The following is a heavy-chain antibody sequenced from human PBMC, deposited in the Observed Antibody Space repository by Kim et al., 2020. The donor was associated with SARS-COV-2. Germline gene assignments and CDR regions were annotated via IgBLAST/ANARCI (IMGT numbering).Heavy chain of an antibody. CDR1: GFTFSSYG. J-gene: IGHJ6*02. V-gene: IGHV3-33*01. CDR3: ARDGTSGMVTDYYYGMDV. Sequence: GGSLRLSCAASGFTFSSYGMHWVRQAPGKGLEWVAVIWYDGSNKYYADSVKGRFTISRDNSKNTLYLQMNSLRAEDTAVYYCARDGTSGMVTDYYYGMDVWGQGTTVTVSS. CDR2: IWYDGSNK. D-gene: IGHD5-18*01.